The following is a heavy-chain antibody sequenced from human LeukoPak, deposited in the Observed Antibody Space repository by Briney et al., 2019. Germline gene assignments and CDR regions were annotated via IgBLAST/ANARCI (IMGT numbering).Heavy chain of an antibody. D-gene: IGHD3-22*01. V-gene: IGHV4-4*07. CDR2: IYTSGST. CDR3: ARGSVPYYYDSSGYYDAFDI. J-gene: IGHJ3*02. Sequence: SETLSLTCTVSVGSIRSYYWSWIRQPAGKGLEWIGRIYTSGSTNYNPSLKSRVTMSVDTSKNQFSLKLSSVTAADTAVYYCARGSVPYYYDSSGYYDAFDIWGQGTMVTVSS. CDR1: VGSIRSYY.